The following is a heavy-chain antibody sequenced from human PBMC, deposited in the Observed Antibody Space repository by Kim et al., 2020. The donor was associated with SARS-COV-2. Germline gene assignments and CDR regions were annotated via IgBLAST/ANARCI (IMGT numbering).Heavy chain of an antibody. CDR2: ISAYNGHT. CDR1: GYTFTSFG. CDR3: AREGTALVQHYRYGMDV. V-gene: IGHV1-18*04. Sequence: ASVKVSCKASGYTFTSFGISWVRQAPGQGPEWMGWISAYNGHTNYAQKLQGRVTVTTDRSTTTAYMELRSLRSDDTDVYYCAREGTALVQHYRYGMDVWGQGTTVTVSS. D-gene: IGHD5-18*01. J-gene: IGHJ6*02.